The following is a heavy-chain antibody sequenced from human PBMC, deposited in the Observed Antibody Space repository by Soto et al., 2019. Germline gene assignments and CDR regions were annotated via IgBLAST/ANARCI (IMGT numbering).Heavy chain of an antibody. Sequence: QVQLVESGGGLVKPGGSLRLSCAASGFTFSDYYMSWIRQAPGKGLEWVSYISSSGTTIFYADSLRGRFTISRDNAKKSLYLQMNSLRGEYTAVYYCAREPSNWNYCFDYWGQGTLVTVSS. D-gene: IGHD1-7*01. CDR3: AREPSNWNYCFDY. CDR1: GFTFSDYY. CDR2: ISSSGTTI. J-gene: IGHJ4*02. V-gene: IGHV3-11*01.